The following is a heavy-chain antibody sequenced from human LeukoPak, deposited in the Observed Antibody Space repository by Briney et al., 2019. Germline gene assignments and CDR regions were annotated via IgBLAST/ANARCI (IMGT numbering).Heavy chain of an antibody. Sequence: GGSLRLSCAASGFTFSSYGMHWVRQAPGKGLEWVAVISYDGSNKYYADSVKGRFTISRDNSKNTLYLQMNSLRAEDTAVYYCAKDRQGGDYGDYGAFDIWGQGTMVTVSS. D-gene: IGHD4-17*01. CDR2: ISYDGSNK. J-gene: IGHJ3*02. CDR3: AKDRQGGDYGDYGAFDI. CDR1: GFTFSSYG. V-gene: IGHV3-30*18.